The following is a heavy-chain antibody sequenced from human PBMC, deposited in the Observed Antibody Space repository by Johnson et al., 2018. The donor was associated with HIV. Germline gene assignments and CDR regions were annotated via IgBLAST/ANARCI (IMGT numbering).Heavy chain of an antibody. CDR2: INSDGSST. Sequence: VQLVESGGGFVQPGGSLRLSCAASGFTFSSYWMHWVRQAPGKGLVWVSRINSDGSSTSYADSVKGRFTISRDNAKNTLYLQMNSLRAEDTAVYYCARGKKQWLDEDAFDIWGQGTMVTVSS. J-gene: IGHJ3*02. CDR1: GFTFSSYW. V-gene: IGHV3-74*02. D-gene: IGHD6-19*01. CDR3: ARGKKQWLDEDAFDI.